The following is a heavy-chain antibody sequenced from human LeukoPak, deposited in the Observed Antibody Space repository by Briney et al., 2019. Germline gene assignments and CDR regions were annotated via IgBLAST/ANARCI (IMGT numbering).Heavy chain of an antibody. D-gene: IGHD2-2*01. CDR3: ARQYCSSTSCYFDS. Sequence: SETLSLTCTVSGGSVSRGSYYWSWIRQPPGKGLERIGYIYYSGSTSYNPSLKSRVTISVDTSKNQFSLRLSSVTAADTAVYYCARQYCSSTSCYFDSWGQGTLVTVSS. CDR2: IYYSGST. J-gene: IGHJ4*02. CDR1: GGSVSRGSYY. V-gene: IGHV4-61*01.